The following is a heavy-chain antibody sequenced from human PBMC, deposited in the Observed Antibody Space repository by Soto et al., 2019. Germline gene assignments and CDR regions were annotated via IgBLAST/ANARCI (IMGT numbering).Heavy chain of an antibody. Sequence: QLQQWGAGLLKPSETLSLTCAVYNGSFSKYYWNWLRQSPGKGLEWIGEINQSGATNYNPSLNSRVTISVDTSKNQFSLKLKSLTAADTAVYYCARGYYYASGSSFPYWGQGTLVTVSS. CDR3: ARGYYYASGSSFPY. V-gene: IGHV4-34*01. J-gene: IGHJ4*02. CDR2: INQSGAT. D-gene: IGHD3-10*01. CDR1: NGSFSKYY.